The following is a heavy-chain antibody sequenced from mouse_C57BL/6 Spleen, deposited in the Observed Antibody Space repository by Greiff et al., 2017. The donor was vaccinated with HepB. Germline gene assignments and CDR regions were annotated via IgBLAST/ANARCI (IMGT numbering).Heavy chain of an antibody. CDR1: GYAFSSSW. CDR3: ARSYGSSYPWFAD. V-gene: IGHV1-82*01. CDR2: IYPGDGDT. Sequence: VQRVESGPELVKPGASVKISCKASGYAFSSSWLNWVKQRPGKGLEWIGRIYPGDGDTNYNGKFKGKATLTADKSSSTAYMQLSSLTSEDSAVYFCARSYGSSYPWFADWGQGTLVTVSA. D-gene: IGHD1-1*01. J-gene: IGHJ3*01.